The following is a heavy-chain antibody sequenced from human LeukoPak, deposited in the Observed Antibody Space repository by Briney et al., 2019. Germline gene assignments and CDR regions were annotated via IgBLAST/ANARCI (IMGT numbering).Heavy chain of an antibody. CDR1: GDSVSSNSAA. Sequence: SQTLSHTCAISGDSVSSNSAAWNWIRQSPSRGLEWLGRTYYRSKWYNDYAVSVKSRININPDTSKNQFSLQLNSVTPEDTAVYYCARVAEGLLWFGELSGWFDPWGQGTLVTASS. D-gene: IGHD3-10*01. CDR2: TYYRSKWYN. V-gene: IGHV6-1*01. J-gene: IGHJ5*02. CDR3: ARVAEGLLWFGELSGWFDP.